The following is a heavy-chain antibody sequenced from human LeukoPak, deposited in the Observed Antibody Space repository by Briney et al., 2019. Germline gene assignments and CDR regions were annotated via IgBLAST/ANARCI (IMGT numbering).Heavy chain of an antibody. Sequence: GASVKVSCKASGYTFISYGISWVRQAPGQGLECMGWISTYNGNTNYAQKLQGRVTMTTDTSTTIAYMELRSLRSDDTAVYYCAGCSGGSCTGYYFDYWGQGTLVTVSS. J-gene: IGHJ4*02. CDR1: GYTFISYG. CDR3: AGCSGGSCTGYYFDY. CDR2: ISTYNGNT. D-gene: IGHD2-15*01. V-gene: IGHV1-18*01.